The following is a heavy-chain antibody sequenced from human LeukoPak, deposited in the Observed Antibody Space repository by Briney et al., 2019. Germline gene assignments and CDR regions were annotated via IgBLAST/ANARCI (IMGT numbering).Heavy chain of an antibody. J-gene: IGHJ4*02. CDR1: GFTFTTYS. CDR2: ISSGSSAI. D-gene: IGHD3-22*01. CDR3: ARGQLYYDSSGFDY. Sequence: GGSLRLSCEASGFTFTTYSMTWVRQAPGKGLEWVSIISSGSSAIFSADALKGRFTISRDDAKNLLYLDMNSLRAEDTAVYYCARGQLYYDSSGFDYWGQGTLVTVSS. V-gene: IGHV3-21*01.